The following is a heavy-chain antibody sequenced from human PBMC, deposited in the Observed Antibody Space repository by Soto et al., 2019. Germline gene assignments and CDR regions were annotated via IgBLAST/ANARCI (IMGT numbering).Heavy chain of an antibody. V-gene: IGHV1-8*01. CDR3: ARHARYCSSTSCYVGLYYYYMDV. CDR1: GYTFTSYD. J-gene: IGHJ6*03. D-gene: IGHD2-2*01. CDR2: MNPNSGNT. Sequence: GASVKVSCKASGYTFTSYDINWVRQATGQGLEWMGWMNPNSGNTGYAQKVQGRVTMTRNTSMSTAYMELSSLRSEDTAVYYCARHARYCSSTSCYVGLYYYYMDVWGKGTTVTVSS.